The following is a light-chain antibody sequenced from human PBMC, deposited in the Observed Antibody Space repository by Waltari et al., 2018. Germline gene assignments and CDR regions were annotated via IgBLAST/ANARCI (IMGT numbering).Light chain of an antibody. CDR3: QKYGTLPAT. CDR2: GAS. CDR1: QSVSRW. Sequence: EIVLTQSPGTLSLSPGERATLSCRASQSVSRWLAWYQQKPGQPPRLRIYGASSRATGIPDRFSGSGSGTEFSLTISRLEPEDSAVYYCQKYGTLPATFGQGTKVEVK. V-gene: IGKV3-20*01. J-gene: IGKJ1*01.